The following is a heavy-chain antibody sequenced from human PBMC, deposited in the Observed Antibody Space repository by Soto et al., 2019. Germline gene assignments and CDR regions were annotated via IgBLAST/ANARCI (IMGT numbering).Heavy chain of an antibody. CDR3: ARRGAYCGGDCYFDY. CDR2: IYYSGST. J-gene: IGHJ4*02. D-gene: IGHD2-21*01. V-gene: IGHV4-39*01. Sequence: SETLSLTCTVSGGSISSSSYYWGWIRQPPGKGLEWIGSIYYSGSTYYNPSLKSRVTISVDTAKNQFSLKLSSVTAADTAVYYCARRGAYCGGDCYFDYWGQGTLVTVSS. CDR1: GGSISSSSYY.